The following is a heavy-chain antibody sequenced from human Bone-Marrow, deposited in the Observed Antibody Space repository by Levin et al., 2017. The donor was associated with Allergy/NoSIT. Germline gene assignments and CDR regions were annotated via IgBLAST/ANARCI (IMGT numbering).Heavy chain of an antibody. CDR1: GFTFSSYE. V-gene: IGHV3-48*03. J-gene: IGHJ4*02. Sequence: PGGSLRLSCAASGFTFSSYEMNWVRQAPGKGLEWVSYISSSGSTIYYADSVKGRFTISRDNAKNSLYLQMNSLRAEDTAVYYCARSNSGDDYGDFDYWGQGTLVTVSS. CDR2: ISSSGSTI. CDR3: ARSNSGDDYGDFDY. D-gene: IGHD4-17*01.